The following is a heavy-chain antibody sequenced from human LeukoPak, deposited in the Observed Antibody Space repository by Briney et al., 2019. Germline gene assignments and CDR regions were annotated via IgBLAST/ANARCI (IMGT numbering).Heavy chain of an antibody. CDR1: GFTFSTYW. CDR3: ARDRDYGGNTDAFDI. Sequence: GSLRLSCTASGFTFSTYWMSWVRQAPGKGLEWVANIKQDGSEKYYVDSVKGRFTISRDNAKNSLYLQMNSLRAKDTAVYYCARDRDYGGNTDAFDIWGQGTMVTVSS. J-gene: IGHJ3*02. CDR2: IKQDGSEK. D-gene: IGHD4-23*01. V-gene: IGHV3-7*01.